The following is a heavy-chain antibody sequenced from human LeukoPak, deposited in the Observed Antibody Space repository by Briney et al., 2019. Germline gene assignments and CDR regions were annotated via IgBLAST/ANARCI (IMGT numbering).Heavy chain of an antibody. D-gene: IGHD3-22*01. CDR1: GFTFSSYA. J-gene: IGHJ5*02. Sequence: GGSLRLSCAASGFTFSSYAMHWVRQAPGKGLEWVAVISYDGSNKYYADSVKGRFTISRDNSKNTLYLQMNSLRAEDKAVYYCARGRVRAYDSPLVHLGQRGQVGDP. CDR3: ARGRVRAYDSPLVHLGQRGQVGDP. CDR2: ISYDGSNK. V-gene: IGHV3-30*04.